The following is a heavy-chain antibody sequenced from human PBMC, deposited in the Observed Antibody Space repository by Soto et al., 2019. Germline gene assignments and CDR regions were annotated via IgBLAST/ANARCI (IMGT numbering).Heavy chain of an antibody. CDR1: GGSISTHY. J-gene: IGHJ6*02. CDR2: VYYTDNS. V-gene: IGHV4-59*11. D-gene: IGHD3-10*02. CDR3: AGGYYYVGSGPYLYIYGMDV. Sequence: SETLSLTCTVSGGSISTHYWSWVRQVPGRGLEWLGYVYYTDNSKHNPSLKGRVTVSIAPSKSQFSLELTPVTAADSAVYYYAGGYYYVGSGPYLYIYGMDVWDQGTTVTVSS.